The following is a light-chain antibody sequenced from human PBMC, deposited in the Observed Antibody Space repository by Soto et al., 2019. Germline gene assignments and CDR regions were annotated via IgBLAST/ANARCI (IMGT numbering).Light chain of an antibody. CDR3: QQYNSWPPT. CDR2: GAS. J-gene: IGKJ1*01. Sequence: EIVMTQSPPTVSVSQVERATLSCRASQSVSSNLAWYQQKPGQAPRLLIYGASTRATVIPAGFSGSGSGTEFTLTISSLQSEDFAVYYCQQYNSWPPTFGQGTKVDIK. CDR1: QSVSSN. V-gene: IGKV3-15*01.